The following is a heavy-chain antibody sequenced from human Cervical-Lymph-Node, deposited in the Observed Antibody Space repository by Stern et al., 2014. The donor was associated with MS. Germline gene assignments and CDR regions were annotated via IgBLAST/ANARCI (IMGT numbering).Heavy chain of an antibody. CDR1: GYTFINFY. D-gene: IGHD5-18*01. CDR2: INPSDGST. V-gene: IGHV1-46*04. J-gene: IGHJ4*02. CDR3: AREHAAMGFGF. Sequence: QVQLVQSGAEVKKPGASVKVSCKATGYTFINFYMHWVRQAPGQGLAWMGIINPSDGSTSYAQTLQGRVTMTRATSKNRFHMQLGSLRSEDTAFYYCAREHAAMGFGFWGQGTRVTVSS.